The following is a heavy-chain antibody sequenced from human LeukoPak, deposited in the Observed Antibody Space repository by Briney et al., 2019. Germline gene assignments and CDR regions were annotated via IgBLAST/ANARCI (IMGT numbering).Heavy chain of an antibody. V-gene: IGHV1-8*01. Sequence: ASVKVSCKASEYTFTSYDINWVRQATGQGLEWMGWMNPNNGNTGYAQKFQGRVTMTRNTSISTAYMELSSLTFEDTAVYYCARGRHPGPTWISEYWGQGTLVTVSS. CDR3: ARGRHPGPTWISEY. J-gene: IGHJ4*02. D-gene: IGHD5-12*01. CDR2: MNPNNGNT. CDR1: EYTFTSYD.